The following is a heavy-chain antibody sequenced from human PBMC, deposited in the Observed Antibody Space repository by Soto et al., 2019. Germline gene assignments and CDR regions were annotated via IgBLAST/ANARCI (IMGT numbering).Heavy chain of an antibody. CDR2: INAGNGNT. J-gene: IGHJ2*01. CDR1: GYTFTSYA. D-gene: IGHD3-10*01. Sequence: ASVKVSCKASGYTFTSYAMQWVRQAPGQRLEWMGGINAGNGNTKYAQKFQGRVTITRDTSASTAYMELSSLRSEDTAGCYCERGLSTKVLCFGAPEALWARGTLVPFSS. V-gene: IGHV1-3*01. CDR3: ERGLSTKVLCFGAPEAL.